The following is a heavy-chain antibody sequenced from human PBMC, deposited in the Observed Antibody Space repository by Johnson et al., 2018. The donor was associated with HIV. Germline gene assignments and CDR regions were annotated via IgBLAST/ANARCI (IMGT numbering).Heavy chain of an antibody. D-gene: IGHD3-22*01. CDR2: IRYDGSNT. V-gene: IGHV3-30*02. J-gene: IGHJ3*02. CDR1: GFTFSSYG. Sequence: VQLVESGGGVVQPGGSLRLSCAASGFTFSSYGMHWVRQAPGQGLEWVAFIRYDGSNTYYADSVKGRFTISSDNSKNTLYLQMNSLRAEDTAVYYCARGDSSGEAFDIWGQGTMVTVSS. CDR3: ARGDSSGEAFDI.